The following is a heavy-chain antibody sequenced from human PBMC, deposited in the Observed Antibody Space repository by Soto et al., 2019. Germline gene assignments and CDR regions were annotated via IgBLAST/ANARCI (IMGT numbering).Heavy chain of an antibody. CDR2: ISAYNGNT. CDR1: GYTFTSYG. D-gene: IGHD3-10*01. Sequence: ASVKISCKASGYTFTSYGISWVRQAPGQGLEWMGWISAYNGNTNYAQKLQGRVTMTTDTSTSTAYMELRSLRSDDTAVYYCARGLGGGFGELSIDYWGQGTLVTVSS. CDR3: ARGLGGGFGELSIDY. J-gene: IGHJ4*02. V-gene: IGHV1-18*01.